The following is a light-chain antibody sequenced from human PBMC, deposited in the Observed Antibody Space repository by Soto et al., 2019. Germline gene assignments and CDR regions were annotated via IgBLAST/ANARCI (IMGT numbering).Light chain of an antibody. CDR2: GAS. J-gene: IGKJ4*01. V-gene: IGKV3-20*01. CDR3: QQYESSPLT. CDR1: QSVSSSY. Sequence: DIVLTQSPATLSLSPGERATLSCRASQSVSSSYLAWYQQKTGQAPRLLIYGASSRAIGIPDRFSGSGSRTDFPLTISRLETEDVAVYYYQQYESSPLTVGGGSKVEIK.